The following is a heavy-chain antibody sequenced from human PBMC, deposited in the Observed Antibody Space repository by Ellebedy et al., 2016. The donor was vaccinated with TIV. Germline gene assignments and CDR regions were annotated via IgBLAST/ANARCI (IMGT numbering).Heavy chain of an antibody. J-gene: IGHJ6*02. CDR2: FDPEDGET. CDR3: ATGEDSSGRGYYYYYGMDV. CDR1: GYTLTELS. D-gene: IGHD6-19*01. V-gene: IGHV1-24*01. Sequence: ASVKVSCXVSGYTLTELSMHWVRQAPGKGLEWMGGFDPEDGETIYAQKFQGRVTMTEDTSTDTAYMELSSLRSEDTAVYYCATGEDSSGRGYYYYYGMDVWGQGTTVTVSS.